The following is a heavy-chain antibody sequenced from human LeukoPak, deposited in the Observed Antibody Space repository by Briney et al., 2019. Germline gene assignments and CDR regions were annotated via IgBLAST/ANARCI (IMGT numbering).Heavy chain of an antibody. CDR3: ARSRSASTSGWYDYFDY. Sequence: GGSLRLSCAASGFTFSSSAMQWVCQAPGKGLEWVAVISYDGSKKYYADSVKGRFTISRDDSKNTLYLQMNSLRGEDTAVYYCARSRSASTSGWYDYFDYWGRGTLVTVSS. CDR1: GFTFSSSA. CDR2: ISYDGSKK. D-gene: IGHD6-19*01. V-gene: IGHV3-30*04. J-gene: IGHJ4*02.